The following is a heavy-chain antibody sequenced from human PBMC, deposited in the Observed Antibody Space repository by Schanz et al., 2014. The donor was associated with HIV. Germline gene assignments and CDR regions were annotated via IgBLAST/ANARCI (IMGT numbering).Heavy chain of an antibody. CDR3: ARVGSGSYYVRYVDY. V-gene: IGHV1-18*01. CDR2: ISGYKGNT. J-gene: IGHJ4*02. D-gene: IGHD3-10*01. CDR1: GYTFTTYG. Sequence: QIQLVQSGAEVKKPGASVKVSCRASGYTFTTYGITWVRQAPGQGLEWMGWISGYKGNTNYAQKLQGRVTMTTDTSTSTAYMELRSLRSDDTAVYYCARVGSGSYYVRYVDYWGQGTLVTVSS.